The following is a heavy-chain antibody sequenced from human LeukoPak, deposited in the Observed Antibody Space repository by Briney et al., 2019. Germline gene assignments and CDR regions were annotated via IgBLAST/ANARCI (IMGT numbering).Heavy chain of an antibody. CDR3: ARVLRAASWRSYDY. J-gene: IGHJ4*02. D-gene: IGHD6-25*01. CDR2: INHNGNVN. CDR1: GFTFSSYW. V-gene: IGHV3-7*03. Sequence: GGSLRLSCEASGFTFSSYWMNWARQAPGKGLEWVASINHNGNVNYYVDSVKGRFTISRDNAKNSLYLQMSNLRAEDTAVYYCARVLRAASWRSYDYWGQGSLVTVSS.